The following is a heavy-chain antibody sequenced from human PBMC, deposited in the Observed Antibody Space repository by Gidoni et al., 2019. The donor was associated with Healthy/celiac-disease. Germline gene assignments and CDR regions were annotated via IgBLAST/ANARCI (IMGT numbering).Heavy chain of an antibody. J-gene: IGHJ6*02. V-gene: IGHV3-20*04. D-gene: IGHD3-22*01. Sequence: EVQLVESGGGVVRPGGSLRLSCAASGFTFVAYGMSWVCHAPGKGLELVYGINWNGGSTGYADSVKGRFTISRDNAKNSLYLQTNSLRAEDTALYYCASEGRGYYYDSSGVGGYYYYGMDVWGQGTTVTVSS. CDR2: INWNGGST. CDR1: GFTFVAYG. CDR3: ASEGRGYYYDSSGVGGYYYYGMDV.